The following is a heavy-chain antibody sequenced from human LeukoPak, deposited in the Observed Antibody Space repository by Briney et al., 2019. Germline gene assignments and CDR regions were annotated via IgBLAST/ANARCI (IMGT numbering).Heavy chain of an antibody. V-gene: IGHV4-34*01. J-gene: IGHJ6*02. Sequence: SETLSLTCAVYGGSFSGYYWSWIRQTPGKGLEWIGEINHSGSTNYNPSLKSRVTISVDTSKNQFSLKLSSVTAADTAVYYCARPLTIFGVVPYGMDVWGQGTTVTVSS. CDR1: GGSFSGYY. CDR3: ARPLTIFGVVPYGMDV. D-gene: IGHD3-3*01. CDR2: INHSGST.